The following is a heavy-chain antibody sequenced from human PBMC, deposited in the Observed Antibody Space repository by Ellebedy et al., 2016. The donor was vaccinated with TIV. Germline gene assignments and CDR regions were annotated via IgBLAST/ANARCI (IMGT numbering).Heavy chain of an antibody. CDR2: ISSSSSTI. Sequence: GESLKISXAGSGFTFSSYSMNWVRQAPGKGLEWVSYISSSSSTIYYADSVKGRFTISRDNAKNTLYLQMNSLRAEDTAVYYCASDLDHWGQGTLVTVSS. J-gene: IGHJ4*02. CDR3: ASDLDH. V-gene: IGHV3-48*04. CDR1: GFTFSSYS.